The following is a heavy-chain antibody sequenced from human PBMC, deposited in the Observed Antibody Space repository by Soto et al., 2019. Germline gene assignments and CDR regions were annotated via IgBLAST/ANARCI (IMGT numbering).Heavy chain of an antibody. J-gene: IGHJ3*02. V-gene: IGHV1-69*13. CDR2: IIPIFGTA. Sequence: SVKVSCKASGGTFSSYAISWVRQAPGQGLEWMRGIIPIFGTANYAQKFQGRVTITADESTSTAYMELSSLRSEDTAVYYCARDLEAMSHAFDIWGQGTMVTVSS. CDR3: ARDLEAMSHAFDI. CDR1: GGTFSSYA. D-gene: IGHD5-18*01.